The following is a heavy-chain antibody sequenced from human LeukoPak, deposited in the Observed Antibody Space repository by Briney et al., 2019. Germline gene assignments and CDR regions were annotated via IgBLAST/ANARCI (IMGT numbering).Heavy chain of an antibody. CDR2: IKQDGSGK. CDR3: AGKIWELLRH. D-gene: IGHD1-26*01. CDR1: GFTFSSDW. Sequence: GGSLRLSCAASGFTFSSDWMSWVRQAPGKGLDWVANIKQDGSGKYYVDSVKGRFTISRDNAKNSLYLQMNSLRAEDTAVYYCAGKIWELLRHWGQGTLVTVFS. J-gene: IGHJ4*02. V-gene: IGHV3-7*01.